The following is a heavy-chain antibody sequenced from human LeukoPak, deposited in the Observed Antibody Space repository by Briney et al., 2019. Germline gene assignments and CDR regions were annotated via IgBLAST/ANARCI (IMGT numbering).Heavy chain of an antibody. V-gene: IGHV1-69*13. CDR3: ARDRYYYGSGSYHFDY. Sequence: GASVTVSCKASGGTFSSYAISWVRQAPGQGLEWMGGIIPIFGTANYAQKFQGRVTITADESTSTAYMELSSLRSEDTAVYYCARDRYYYGSGSYHFDYWGQGTLVTVSS. CDR2: IIPIFGTA. J-gene: IGHJ4*02. D-gene: IGHD3-10*01. CDR1: GGTFSSYA.